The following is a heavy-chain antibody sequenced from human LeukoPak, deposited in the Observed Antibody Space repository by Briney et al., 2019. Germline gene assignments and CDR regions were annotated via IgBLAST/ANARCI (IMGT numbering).Heavy chain of an antibody. Sequence: PSETLSLTCTVFGVSISSSNWWSWVRQSPGKGLEWIGEIYHSGSTNYNPSLKSRVTISVDKSKNQLSLKLSSVTAADTAVYYCARVAGDGYNWNFDYWGQGTLVTVSS. J-gene: IGHJ4*02. CDR3: ARVAGDGYNWNFDY. D-gene: IGHD5-24*01. CDR2: IYHSGST. CDR1: GVSISSSNW. V-gene: IGHV4-4*02.